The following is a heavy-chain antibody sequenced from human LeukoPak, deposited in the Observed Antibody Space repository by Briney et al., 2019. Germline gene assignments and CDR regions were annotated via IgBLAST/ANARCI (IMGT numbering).Heavy chain of an antibody. CDR2: IRSSGDST. J-gene: IGHJ4*02. Sequence: PGGSLRLSCAASGFTFSNYGMSWVRQAPGKGLEWVSSIRSSGDSTYYVDSVKGRFTISRDNSKNTLYLQMNSLRAEDTAVYYCAKSKSITMVRGEVDLDYWGQGSLVTVSS. CDR1: GFTFSNYG. CDR3: AKSKSITMVRGEVDLDY. V-gene: IGHV3-23*01. D-gene: IGHD3-10*01.